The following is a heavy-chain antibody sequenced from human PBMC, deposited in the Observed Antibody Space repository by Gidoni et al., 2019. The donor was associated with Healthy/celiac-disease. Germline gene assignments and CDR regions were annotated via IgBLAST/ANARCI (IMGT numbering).Heavy chain of an antibody. CDR1: GSTFGDYA. V-gene: IGHV3-49*04. CDR2: IRSKAYGGTT. Sequence: EVQLVEPGGGLIQPGRSLRLSCTASGSTFGDYAMSWVRQAPGKGLEWVGFIRSKAYGGTTEYAASVKGRFTISRDDSKSIAYLQMNSLKTEDTAVYYCTRARPKYGMDVWGQGTTVTVSS. J-gene: IGHJ6*02. CDR3: TRARPKYGMDV.